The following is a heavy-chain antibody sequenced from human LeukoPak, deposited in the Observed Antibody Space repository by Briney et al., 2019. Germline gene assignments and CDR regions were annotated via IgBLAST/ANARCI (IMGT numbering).Heavy chain of an antibody. CDR3: AKVKGTWIQLWLLVDY. J-gene: IGHJ4*02. V-gene: IGHV3-23*01. Sequence: GGSLRLSCAASGFTFSSYAMSWIRQAPGKGLEWVSAISGSGGSTYYADSVKGRFTISRDNSKNTLYLQMNSLRAEDTAVYYCAKVKGTWIQLWLLVDYWGQGTLVTVSS. CDR2: ISGSGGST. CDR1: GFTFSSYA. D-gene: IGHD5-18*01.